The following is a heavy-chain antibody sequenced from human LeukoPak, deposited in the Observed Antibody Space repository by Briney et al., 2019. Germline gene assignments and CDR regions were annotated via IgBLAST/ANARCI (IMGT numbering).Heavy chain of an antibody. CDR2: INPDGSET. D-gene: IGHD6-25*01. CDR1: GFTFSSHW. CDR3: LGSADRG. Sequence: LSGGSLRLSCADSGFTFSSHWMNWVRQAPGRGLEWVGNINPDGSETYYVDSMKGRFTISRDNAKDSVYLQMNTLRVEDTAVYYCLGSADRGWGRGTLVTVSS. J-gene: IGHJ4*02. V-gene: IGHV3-7*01.